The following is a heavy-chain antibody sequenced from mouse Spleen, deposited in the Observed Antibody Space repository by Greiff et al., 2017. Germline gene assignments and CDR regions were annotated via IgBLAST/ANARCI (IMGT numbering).Heavy chain of an antibody. CDR1: GYTFTDYA. Sequence: QVQLKESGAELVRPGVSVKISCKGSGYTFTDYAMHWVKQSHAKSLEWIGVISTYYGDASYNQKFKGKATMTVDKSSSTAYMELARLTSEDSAIYYCARERNYGNYNYAMDYWGQGTSVTVSS. V-gene: IGHV1S137*01. CDR3: ARERNYGNYNYAMDY. D-gene: IGHD2-1*01. J-gene: IGHJ4*01. CDR2: ISTYYGDA.